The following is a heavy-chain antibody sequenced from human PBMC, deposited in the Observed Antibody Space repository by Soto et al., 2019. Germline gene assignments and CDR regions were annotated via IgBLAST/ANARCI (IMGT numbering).Heavy chain of an antibody. J-gene: IGHJ4*02. D-gene: IGHD3-10*01. CDR1: GYSFKTYD. CDR2: MNPNSGNT. Sequence: QEQLVQSGTEVKKPGASVMVSCEALGYSFKTYDINWVRQASGQGLEWMGWMNPNSGNTGYAQKFQGRVSMTRDTSTDTAYMVLSGLRFDDTAVYYCARFRGSSQSDLWGQGTLVTVSS. CDR3: ARFRGSSQSDL. V-gene: IGHV1-8*01.